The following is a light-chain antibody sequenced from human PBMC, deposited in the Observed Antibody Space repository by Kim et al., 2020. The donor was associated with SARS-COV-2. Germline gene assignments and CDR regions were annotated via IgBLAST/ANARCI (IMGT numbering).Light chain of an antibody. CDR3: QQTDTTPIT. Sequence: ASIGDRVTITCRASQDIRRYLNWYQQKPGKAPKVPIYAASTLQSGVPSRFSGSGSGTDFTLTITSLQPEDFATYYCQQTDTTPITFGQGTRLEIK. CDR1: QDIRRY. J-gene: IGKJ5*01. V-gene: IGKV1-39*01. CDR2: AAS.